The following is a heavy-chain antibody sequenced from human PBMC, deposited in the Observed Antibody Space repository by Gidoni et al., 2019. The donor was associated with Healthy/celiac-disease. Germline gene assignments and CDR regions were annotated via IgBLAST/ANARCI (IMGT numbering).Heavy chain of an antibody. Sequence: QVQLVESGGGVVQPGRSLRLSCAASGFTFSSYAMHWVRQAPGKGLEWVAVISYDGSNKYYADSVKGRFTISRDNSKNTLYLQMNSLRAEDTAVYYCARDGYCSSTSCSNYMDVWGKGTTVTVSS. CDR1: GFTFSSYA. CDR2: ISYDGSNK. CDR3: ARDGYCSSTSCSNYMDV. D-gene: IGHD2-2*03. V-gene: IGHV3-30-3*01. J-gene: IGHJ6*03.